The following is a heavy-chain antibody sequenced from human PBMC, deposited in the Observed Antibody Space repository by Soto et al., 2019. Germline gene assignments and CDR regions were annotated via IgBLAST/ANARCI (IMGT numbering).Heavy chain of an antibody. D-gene: IGHD6-19*01. V-gene: IGHV4-59*01. CDR2: IYYSGST. J-gene: IGHJ5*02. CDR1: GGSISSYY. Sequence: QVQLQESGPGLVKPSETLSLTCTVSGGSISSYYWSWIRQPPGKGLEWIGYIYYSGSTNYNPSLKSRVTISVDTSKNQFSLKLSSVTAADTAVYYCARDVHASSGWYWFDPWGQGTLVTVSS. CDR3: ARDVHASSGWYWFDP.